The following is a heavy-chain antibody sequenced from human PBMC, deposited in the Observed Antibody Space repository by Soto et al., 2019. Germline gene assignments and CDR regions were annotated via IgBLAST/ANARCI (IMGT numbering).Heavy chain of an antibody. J-gene: IGHJ4*02. CDR3: ARVYYDFWSGYHNHFDY. CDR1: GFTFSSYG. CDR2: IWYDGSNK. Sequence: QVQLVESGGGVVQPGRSLRLSCAASGFTFSSYGMHWVRQAPGKGLEWVAVIWYDGSNKYYADSVKGRFTISRENSKNTLYLQMNSLRAEDTAVYYCARVYYDFWSGYHNHFDYWGQGTLVTVSS. D-gene: IGHD3-3*01. V-gene: IGHV3-33*01.